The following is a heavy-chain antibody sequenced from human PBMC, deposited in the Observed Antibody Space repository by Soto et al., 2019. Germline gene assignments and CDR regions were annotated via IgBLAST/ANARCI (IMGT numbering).Heavy chain of an antibody. Sequence: PXESLKISCKGAGYSFSNYWIGWVRQKPGKGPEWMGIIYPADSETKYSPSFQGHVTFSVDKSITTAYLQWSRLKASDTAVYYCARHFSSSWYYFDNWGRGTLVTVSS. D-gene: IGHD3-22*01. CDR1: GYSFSNYW. J-gene: IGHJ4*02. CDR2: IYPADSET. CDR3: ARHFSSSWYYFDN. V-gene: IGHV5-51*01.